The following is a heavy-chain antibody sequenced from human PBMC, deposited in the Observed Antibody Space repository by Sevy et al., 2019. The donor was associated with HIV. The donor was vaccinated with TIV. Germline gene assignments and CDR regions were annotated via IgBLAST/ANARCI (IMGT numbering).Heavy chain of an antibody. Sequence: GGSLRLSCAASGSTFSTYDIHWVRQAPGKGLEWVAIISYDGNYRHYADCVRGGFSMSGDNSKNTMYVQMKGLSIEETAVYYCAKNRPPGGGLLSRQAMDVWGRGTTVTVSS. D-gene: IGHD3-16*01. CDR3: AKNRPPGGGLLSRQAMDV. CDR1: GSTFSTYD. V-gene: IGHV3-30*18. CDR2: ISYDGNYR. J-gene: IGHJ6*02.